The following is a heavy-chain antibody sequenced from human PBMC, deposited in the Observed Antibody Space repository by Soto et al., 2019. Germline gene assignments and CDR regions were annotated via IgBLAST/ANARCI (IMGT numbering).Heavy chain of an antibody. J-gene: IGHJ6*02. CDR3: ARLMTKAYYYYYGMDV. CDR2: IYPGDSDT. Sequence: GESLKISCKGSGYSFTSYWIGWVRQMPGKGPEWMGIIYPGDSDTRYSPSFQGQVTISADKSISTAYLQWSSLKASDTAMYYCARLMTKAYYYYYGMDVWGQGTTVTVSS. CDR1: GYSFTSYW. D-gene: IGHD3-16*01. V-gene: IGHV5-51*01.